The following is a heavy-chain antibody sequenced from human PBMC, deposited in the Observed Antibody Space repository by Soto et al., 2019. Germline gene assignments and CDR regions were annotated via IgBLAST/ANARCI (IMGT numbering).Heavy chain of an antibody. CDR2: ISYDGTNK. V-gene: IGHV3-30*18. CDR3: AKEDYFDRRAYRDPFGLDV. J-gene: IGHJ6*02. Sequence: PGGSLRLSCAASGFTFSSYGMNWVRQAPGKGLEWVALISYDGTNKYYADSVKGRFTISRDNSKNTLYLQMNSLRAEDTAVYYCAKEDYFDRRAYRDPFGLDVWGQGTTVTVSS. CDR1: GFTFSSYG. D-gene: IGHD3-22*01.